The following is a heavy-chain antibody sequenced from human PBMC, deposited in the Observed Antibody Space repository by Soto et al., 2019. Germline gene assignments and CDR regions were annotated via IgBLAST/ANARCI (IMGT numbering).Heavy chain of an antibody. D-gene: IGHD2-15*01. CDR1: GGSFSGYY. CDR2: INHSGST. J-gene: IGHJ4*02. Sequence: SETLSLTCAVYGGSFSGYYWSWIRQPPGKWLEWIGEINHSGSTNYNPSLRSRVTISVDTSKNQFSLKLSSVTAADTAVYYCARDGYCSGGSCYGPVTFDYWGQGXLVTVYS. V-gene: IGHV4-34*01. CDR3: ARDGYCSGGSCYGPVTFDY.